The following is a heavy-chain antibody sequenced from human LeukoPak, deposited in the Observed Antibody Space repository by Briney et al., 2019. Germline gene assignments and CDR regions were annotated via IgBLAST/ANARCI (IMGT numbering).Heavy chain of an antibody. Sequence: GGSLRLSSAASGFTFTTYNMNWVRQAPGKGLEWVSYISSSSRSIYYADSVKGRFTISRDNAKNSLYLQMNSLRDEDTAVYYCARDGRFDYWGQGTLVTVSS. CDR3: ARDGRFDY. CDR1: GFTFTTYN. D-gene: IGHD1-26*01. CDR2: ISSSSRSI. J-gene: IGHJ4*02. V-gene: IGHV3-48*02.